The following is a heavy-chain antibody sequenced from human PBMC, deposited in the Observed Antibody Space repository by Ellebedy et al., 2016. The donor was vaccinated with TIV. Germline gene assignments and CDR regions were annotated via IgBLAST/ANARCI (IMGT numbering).Heavy chain of an antibody. CDR3: AREEGDCSGGRCHYYFDY. Sequence: GESLKISXAASGFIFSSYAIHWVRQAPGKGLESVALISYAGRNKFYADSVKGRFTISRDNSKNTLYLQMNSLRAEDTAVYYCAREEGDCSGGRCHYYFDYWGQGTLVTVSS. CDR2: ISYAGRNK. V-gene: IGHV3-30*04. D-gene: IGHD2-15*01. J-gene: IGHJ4*02. CDR1: GFIFSSYA.